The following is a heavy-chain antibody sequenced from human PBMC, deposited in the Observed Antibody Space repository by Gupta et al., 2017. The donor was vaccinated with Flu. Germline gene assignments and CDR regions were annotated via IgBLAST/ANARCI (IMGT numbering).Heavy chain of an antibody. CDR1: GFTFGDSP. D-gene: IGHD3-3*01. J-gene: IGHJ5*01. Sequence: EVQLVESGGGLVQPGRSLRPAGAASGFTFGDSPMSWVRQAPGKGLEWVGFIKRRIYGGTTEYAASVRGRFTISRDESKNIVYLQMNSLKTEDTAIYYCNRESEDVLSGYYPDSWGQGTLVPVSS. CDR2: IKRRIYGGTT. V-gene: IGHV3-49*04. CDR3: NRESEDVLSGYYPDS.